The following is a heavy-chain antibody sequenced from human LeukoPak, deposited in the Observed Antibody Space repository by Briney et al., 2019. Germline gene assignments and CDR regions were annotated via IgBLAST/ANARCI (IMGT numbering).Heavy chain of an antibody. CDR1: GGSFSGYY. CDR3: ARDLNYYGSGSYMDV. V-gene: IGHV4-34*01. D-gene: IGHD3-10*01. CDR2: INHSGST. J-gene: IGHJ6*04. Sequence: SETLSLTCAVYGGSFSGYYWSWIRQPPGKGLEWIGEINHSGSTNYNPSLKSRVTISVDTSKNQFSLKLSSVTAADTAVYYCARDLNYYGSGSYMDVWGKGTTVTVSS.